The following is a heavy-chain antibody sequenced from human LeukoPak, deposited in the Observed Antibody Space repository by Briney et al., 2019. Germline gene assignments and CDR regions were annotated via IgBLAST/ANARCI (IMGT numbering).Heavy chain of an antibody. D-gene: IGHD6-13*01. CDR3: VRDDSSHFDY. Sequence: GGSLRLSCAASGFTFRSYWMHWVRQAPGKGLVWVSRINRDGSSTIYADSVKGRFTISRDNAKNTLYLQMNSLRAEDTAVYYCVRDDSSHFDYWGQGALVTVSS. V-gene: IGHV3-74*01. J-gene: IGHJ4*02. CDR1: GFTFRSYW. CDR2: INRDGSST.